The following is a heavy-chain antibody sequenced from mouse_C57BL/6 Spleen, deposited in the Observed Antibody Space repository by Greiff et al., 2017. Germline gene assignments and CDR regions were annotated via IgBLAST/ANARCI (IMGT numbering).Heavy chain of an antibody. V-gene: IGHV3-6*01. CDR1: GYSITSGYY. Sequence: EVQLQESGPGLVKPSQSLSLTCSVTGYSITSGYYWNWIRQFPGNKLEWMGYISYDGSNNYNPSLKNRISITRDTSKNQFFLKLNSVTTEDTATYYGARDPYDYGHYYAMDYWGQGASVTVSS. CDR3: ARDPYDYGHYYAMDY. D-gene: IGHD2-4*01. CDR2: ISYDGSN. J-gene: IGHJ4*01.